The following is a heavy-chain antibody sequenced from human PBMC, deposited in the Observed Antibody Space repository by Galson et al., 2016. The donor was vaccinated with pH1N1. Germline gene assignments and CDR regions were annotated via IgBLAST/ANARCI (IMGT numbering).Heavy chain of an antibody. Sequence: SLRLSCAVSGFSFDTYAMHWVRQAPGKGLEWVAFISYNGNDQSYAESLKGRFTISRDNSKNTLSRQVNSLRTEDTAVFYCAREDWSYADTYYNGMDVWGQGTTVIVSS. CDR3: AREDWSYADTYYNGMDV. V-gene: IGHV3-30-3*01. J-gene: IGHJ6*02. CDR2: ISYNGNDQ. CDR1: GFSFDTYA. D-gene: IGHD3-16*01.